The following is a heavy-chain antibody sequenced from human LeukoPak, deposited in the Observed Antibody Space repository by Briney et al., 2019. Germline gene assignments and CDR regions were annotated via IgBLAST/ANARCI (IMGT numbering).Heavy chain of an antibody. V-gene: IGHV3-48*04. CDR3: ARDYSSGWPGY. CDR1: GFTFSSYA. J-gene: IGHJ4*02. Sequence: GGSLRLSCAASGFTFSSYAMSWVRQAPGKGLEWVSYISSSSSTIYYADSVKGRFTISRDNAKNSLYLQMNSLRAEDTAVYYCARDYSSGWPGYWGQGTLVTVSS. D-gene: IGHD6-19*01. CDR2: ISSSSSTI.